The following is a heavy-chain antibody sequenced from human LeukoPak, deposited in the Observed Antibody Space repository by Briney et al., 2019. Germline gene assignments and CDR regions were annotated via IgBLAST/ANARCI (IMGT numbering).Heavy chain of an antibody. CDR3: AKSYGGNFFDY. CDR1: GFTFSNYG. D-gene: IGHD4-23*01. J-gene: IGHJ4*02. V-gene: IGHV3-30*02. CDR2: ARYDGINK. Sequence: PGGSLRLSCAASGFTFSNYGMHGSRQPPARGLEWVAFARYDGINKYYADSVQGRFTVSRDNSKNTLYLQINSLRIEDTALYYCAKSYGGNFFDYWGQGTLVTVSS.